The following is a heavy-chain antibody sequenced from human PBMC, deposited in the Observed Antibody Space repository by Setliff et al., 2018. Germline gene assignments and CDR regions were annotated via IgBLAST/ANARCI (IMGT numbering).Heavy chain of an antibody. J-gene: IGHJ6*03. D-gene: IGHD3-10*01. CDR3: ARASRFGTITYRGDYYMVV. V-gene: IGHV7-4-1*02. CDR2: INTNTGNP. CDR1: GYTFTTYA. Sequence: GASVKVSCKASGYTFTTYAISWMRQAPGQGLEWMGWINTNTGNPSYAQGFTGRFVFSLDTSVSTAYLQISSLKAEDTALYYCARASRFGTITYRGDYYMVVWGKGTTVTVSS.